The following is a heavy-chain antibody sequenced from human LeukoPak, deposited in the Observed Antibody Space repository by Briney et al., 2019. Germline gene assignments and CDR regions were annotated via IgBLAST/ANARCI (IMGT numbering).Heavy chain of an antibody. J-gene: IGHJ6*03. D-gene: IGHD3-3*01. CDR3: ARSLFRFLEWSYRSYYYYYMDV. CDR1: GGTFSSYA. V-gene: IGHV1-69*06. CDR2: IIPIFGTV. Sequence: ASVKVSCKASGGTFSSYAISWVRQAPGQGLEWMGGIIPIFGTVNYAQKFQCRVTITADKSTSTPYMELRSLRSEDTAVYYCARSLFRFLEWSYRSYYYYYMDVWGKGTTVTGSS.